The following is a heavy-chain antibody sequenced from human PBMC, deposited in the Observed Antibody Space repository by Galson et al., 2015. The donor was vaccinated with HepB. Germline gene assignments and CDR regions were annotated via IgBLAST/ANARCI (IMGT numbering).Heavy chain of an antibody. CDR3: ARDEVIGSYGEERVYYYYYYMDV. D-gene: IGHD4-17*01. CDR2: ISSSSSYI. CDR1: GFTFSSYS. Sequence: SLRLSCAASGFTFSSYSMNWVRQAPGKGLEWVSSISSSSSYIYYADSVKGRFTISRDNAKNSPYLQMNSLRAEDTAVYYCARDEVIGSYGEERVYYYYYYMDVWGKGTTVTVSS. V-gene: IGHV3-21*01. J-gene: IGHJ6*03.